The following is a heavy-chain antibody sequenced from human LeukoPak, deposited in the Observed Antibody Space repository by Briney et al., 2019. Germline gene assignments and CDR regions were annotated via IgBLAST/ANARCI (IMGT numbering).Heavy chain of an antibody. D-gene: IGHD5-18*01. CDR1: GFTFTSSA. CDR3: AASSGYSYYYYGMDV. CDR2: IVVGSGNT. J-gene: IGHJ6*04. V-gene: IGHV1-58*01. Sequence: SVKVSCKASGFTFTSSAVQWVRQARGQRLEWIGWIVVGSGNTNYAQKFQERVTITRDMSTSTAYMELSSPRSEDTAVYYCAASSGYSYYYYGMDVWGKGTTVTVSS.